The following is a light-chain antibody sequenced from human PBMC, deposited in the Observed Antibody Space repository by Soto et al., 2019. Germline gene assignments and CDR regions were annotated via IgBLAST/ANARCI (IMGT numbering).Light chain of an antibody. Sequence: EIVMTQTPATLSVSPGERATLSCRASQSVSSNLAWYQHKPGQAPRLLIYGASTRATGIPARFSGSGSGTEFTPTISSLQSEDFAVYYCQQYNNWPKTFGQGTKVDVK. CDR1: QSVSSN. CDR3: QQYNNWPKT. CDR2: GAS. V-gene: IGKV3-15*01. J-gene: IGKJ1*01.